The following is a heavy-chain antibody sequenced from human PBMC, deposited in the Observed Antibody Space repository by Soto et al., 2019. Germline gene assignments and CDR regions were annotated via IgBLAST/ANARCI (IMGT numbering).Heavy chain of an antibody. J-gene: IGHJ4*02. Sequence: GESLKISCKGSGYSFTSYWIGWVRQMPGKGLEWMGIIYPGDSDTRYSPPFQGQVTISADKSISTAYLQWSGLKASDTAMYYCATLRPYCGGDCRLDYWGQGTLVTVSS. CDR1: GYSFTSYW. V-gene: IGHV5-51*01. CDR3: ATLRPYCGGDCRLDY. D-gene: IGHD2-21*02. CDR2: IYPGDSDT.